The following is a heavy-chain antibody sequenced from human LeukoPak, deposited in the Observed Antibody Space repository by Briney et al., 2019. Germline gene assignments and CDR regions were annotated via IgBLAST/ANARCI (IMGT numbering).Heavy chain of an antibody. CDR3: ARVEMATIPYFDY. CDR1: GGSISSYY. Sequence: PSETLSLTCTVSGGSISSYYWSWMRQPPGKGLEWIGYIYYSGSTNYNPSLKSRVTISVDTSKNQFSLKLSSVTAADTAVYYCARVEMATIPYFDYWGQGTLVTVSS. V-gene: IGHV4-59*01. D-gene: IGHD5-24*01. J-gene: IGHJ4*02. CDR2: IYYSGST.